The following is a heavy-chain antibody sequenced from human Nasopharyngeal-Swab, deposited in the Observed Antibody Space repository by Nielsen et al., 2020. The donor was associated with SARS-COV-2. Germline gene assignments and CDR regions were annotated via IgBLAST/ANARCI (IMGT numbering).Heavy chain of an antibody. Sequence: GGSLSLYCAASGFTFSSYGMHWVRQAPGKGLEWVAVIWYDGSNKYYADSVKGRFTISRDNSKNTLYLQMNSLRAEDTAVYYCARDFPFGGDVVYWGQGTLVTVSS. CDR3: ARDFPFGGDVVY. D-gene: IGHD3-10*01. CDR1: GFTFSSYG. CDR2: IWYDGSNK. J-gene: IGHJ4*02. V-gene: IGHV3-33*01.